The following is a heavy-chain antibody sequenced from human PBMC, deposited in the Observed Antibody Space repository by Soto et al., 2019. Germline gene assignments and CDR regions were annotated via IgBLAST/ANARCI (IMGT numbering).Heavy chain of an antibody. CDR1: GYTFTSYG. Sequence: GASVKVSCKASGYTFTSYGISWVRQAPGQGLEWMGWISAYNGNTNYAQKLQGRVTMTTDTSTSTAYMELRSLRSDDTAVYYCAKEKRDGYNPSFYYFDYWGQGALVTV. CDR3: AKEKRDGYNPSFYYFDY. D-gene: IGHD5-12*01. V-gene: IGHV1-18*04. CDR2: ISAYNGNT. J-gene: IGHJ4*02.